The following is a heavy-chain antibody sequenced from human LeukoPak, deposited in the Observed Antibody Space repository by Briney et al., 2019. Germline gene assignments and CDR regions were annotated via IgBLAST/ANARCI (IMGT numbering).Heavy chain of an antibody. CDR2: ISSSSTI. V-gene: IGHV3-48*02. CDR1: GFTFSSYS. CDR3: ARSAAGIFDY. Sequence: GGSLRLSCAASGFTFSSYSMNWVRQAPGKGLEWVSYISSSSTICYADSVKGRFTISRDNAKNSLYLQMNSLRDEDTAVYYCARSAAGIFDYWGQGTLVTVSS. D-gene: IGHD1-26*01. J-gene: IGHJ4*02.